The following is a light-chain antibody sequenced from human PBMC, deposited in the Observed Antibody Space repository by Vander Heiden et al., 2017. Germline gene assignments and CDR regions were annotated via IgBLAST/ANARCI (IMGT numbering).Light chain of an antibody. CDR3: QQYHNWPRT. J-gene: IGKJ1*01. Sequence: EIVMTQSPATLSVSPGGRATLSCRASQSVSSNLAWYQQRPGQAPRYLIYSASTRATGIPARFNGSGSGTEFTLTISSLQSEDFAVYYCQQYHNWPRTFGQGTKVEIK. CDR1: QSVSSN. V-gene: IGKV3-15*01. CDR2: SAS.